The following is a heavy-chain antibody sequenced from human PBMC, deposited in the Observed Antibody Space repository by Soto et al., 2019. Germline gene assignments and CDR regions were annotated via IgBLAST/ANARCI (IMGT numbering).Heavy chain of an antibody. J-gene: IGHJ4*02. CDR1: GFTFSSYS. D-gene: IGHD6-19*01. Sequence: DVQLVESGGGLVQPGGSLRLSCAASGFTFSSYSMNWVRQAPGKGMEWVSYISSGSDTIHYADSVKGRFTSSRDNAQSSLFLQMNSLSDDDTAVYYCARVRPSGWSDYWGQGTLVTVSS. CDR2: ISSGSDTI. V-gene: IGHV3-48*02. CDR3: ARVRPSGWSDY.